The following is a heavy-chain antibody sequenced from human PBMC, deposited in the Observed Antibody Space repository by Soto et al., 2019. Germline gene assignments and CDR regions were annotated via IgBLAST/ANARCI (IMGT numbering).Heavy chain of an antibody. V-gene: IGHV4-34*01. CDR1: GGSFSGYY. J-gene: IGHJ6*03. Sequence: SETLSLTCAVYGGSFSGYYWSWIRQPPGKGLEWIGEINHSGSTNYNPSLKSRVTISVDTSKNQFSLKLSSVTAADTAVYYCAMPPRGRTTVPHWSYYYMDVWGKGTTVTVSS. CDR2: INHSGST. CDR3: AMPPRGRTTVPHWSYYYMDV. D-gene: IGHD4-4*01.